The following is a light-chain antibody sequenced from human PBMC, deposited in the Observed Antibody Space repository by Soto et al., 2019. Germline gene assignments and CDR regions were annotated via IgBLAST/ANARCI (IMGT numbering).Light chain of an antibody. Sequence: EIVMTQSPVTLSVSPGERATLSCRASQSVSSNLAWYQQKPGQAPRLLIYDASNRATGIAARFSGGGSGTDLTLTISSPEPEDFAVYYCQQRSQWPWTFGQGTKVDIK. CDR2: DAS. CDR3: QQRSQWPWT. CDR1: QSVSSN. J-gene: IGKJ1*01. V-gene: IGKV3-11*01.